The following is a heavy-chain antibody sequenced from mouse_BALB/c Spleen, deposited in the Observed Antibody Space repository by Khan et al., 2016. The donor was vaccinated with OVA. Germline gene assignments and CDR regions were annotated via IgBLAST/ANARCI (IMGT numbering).Heavy chain of an antibody. J-gene: IGHJ3*01. V-gene: IGHV1S132*01. Sequence: QVQLQQSGAELVKPGASVKLSCKTSGYTFTNYWIQWIKQRPGQGLGWIGQIFPATGTTYYNEILKAKATLTIDTSSSTAYMQLTSLTSEDSAVYFCARGYFGNYEFAYWGQGTLVTVSP. CDR2: IFPATGTT. CDR3: ARGYFGNYEFAY. CDR1: GYTFTNYW. D-gene: IGHD2-1*01.